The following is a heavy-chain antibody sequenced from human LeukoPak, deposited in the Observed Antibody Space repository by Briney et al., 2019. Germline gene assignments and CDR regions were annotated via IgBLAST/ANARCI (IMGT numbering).Heavy chain of an antibody. CDR2: IYHSGST. Sequence: PSETLSLTCAVSGYSISSGYYWGWIRQPPGKGLEWIGSIYHSGSTYYNPSLKSRVTISVDTSKNQFSLKLSSMTAADTAVYYCARDLTPAAGDYWGQGTLVTVSS. CDR1: GYSISSGYY. J-gene: IGHJ4*02. V-gene: IGHV4-38-2*02. D-gene: IGHD6-13*01. CDR3: ARDLTPAAGDY.